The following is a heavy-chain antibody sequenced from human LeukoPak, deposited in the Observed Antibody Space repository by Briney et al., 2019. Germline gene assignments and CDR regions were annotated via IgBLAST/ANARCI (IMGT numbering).Heavy chain of an antibody. CDR2: INWNGGST. CDR1: GFTFDDYG. CDR3: ARAGSGYSYGYGNRYFDL. J-gene: IGHJ2*01. D-gene: IGHD5-18*01. V-gene: IGHV3-20*04. Sequence: PGGSLRLSCAASGFTFDDYGMSWVRQAPGKGLEWVSGINWNGGSTGYADSVKGRFTISRDNAKNSLYLQMNSLRAEDTALYYCARAGSGYSYGYGNRYFDLWGRGTLVTVSS.